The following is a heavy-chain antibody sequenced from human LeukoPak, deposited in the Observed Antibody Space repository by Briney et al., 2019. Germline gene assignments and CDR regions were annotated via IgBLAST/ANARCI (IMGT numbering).Heavy chain of an antibody. J-gene: IGHJ4*02. Sequence: APVKVSCKASGYTFTSYGISWVRQAPGQGLEWMGWISAYNGNTNYAQKLQGRVTMTRNTSISTAYMELSSLRSEDTAVYYCAREPYCSSTSCYIDYWGQGTLVTVSS. CDR3: AREPYCSSTSCYIDY. V-gene: IGHV1-18*01. D-gene: IGHD2-2*02. CDR1: GYTFTSYG. CDR2: ISAYNGNT.